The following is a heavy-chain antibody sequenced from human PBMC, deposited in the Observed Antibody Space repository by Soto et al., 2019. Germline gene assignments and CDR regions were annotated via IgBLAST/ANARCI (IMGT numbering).Heavy chain of an antibody. J-gene: IGHJ4*02. CDR2: IIPIFGTA. Sequence: SVKVSCKASGGTFSSYAISWVRQAPGQGLEWMGGIIPIFGTANYAQKFQGRVTITADESTSTAYMELSSLRSEDTAVYYCASVGSGSYYLPIDYWGQGTLVTVSS. CDR1: GGTFSSYA. D-gene: IGHD1-26*01. CDR3: ASVGSGSYYLPIDY. V-gene: IGHV1-69*13.